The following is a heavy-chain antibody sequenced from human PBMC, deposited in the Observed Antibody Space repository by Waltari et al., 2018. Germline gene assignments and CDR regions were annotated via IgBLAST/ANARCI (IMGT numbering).Heavy chain of an antibody. Sequence: QLQLQESGPGLVKPSETLSLTCTVSGGSISSSSYYWGWIRQPPGKGLEWIGSIYYSGSTSYNPSLKSRVTISVDTSKNQCSLKLSSVTAADTAVYYCASNSKAYKGYFDYWGQGTLVTVSS. J-gene: IGHJ4*02. V-gene: IGHV4-39*07. CDR1: GGSISSSSYY. CDR2: IYYSGST. CDR3: ASNSKAYKGYFDY. D-gene: IGHD1-20*01.